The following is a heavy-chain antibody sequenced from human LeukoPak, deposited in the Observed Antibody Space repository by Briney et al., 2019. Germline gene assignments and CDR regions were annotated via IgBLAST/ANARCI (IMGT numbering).Heavy chain of an antibody. CDR3: ARGDFCSKSNCYLRPMDV. J-gene: IGHJ6*03. V-gene: IGHV4-59*01. CDR1: GGSISDYY. D-gene: IGHD3-3*01. Sequence: SETLSLTCSVSGGSISDYYWNWIRQPPGKGLEWIGYIYYSGSTTYNPSLKSRVTMSVDTDKNQFSLKVRSVTAADTAVYYCARGDFCSKSNCYLRPMDVWGKGTTVTVSS. CDR2: IYYSGST.